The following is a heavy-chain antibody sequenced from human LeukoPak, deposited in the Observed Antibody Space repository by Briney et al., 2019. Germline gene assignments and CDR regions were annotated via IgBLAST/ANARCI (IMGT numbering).Heavy chain of an antibody. CDR2: TRHSGAT. Sequence: ASETLSLTCSVSGVSITSNYWSWIRQPPGKGLEWLGYTRHSGATSYNPSLKSRSTMSLDTSNNQFSLKLSSVTAADTAVYYCARSSGHSYGDFDYWGQGNLVTVSS. CDR3: ARSSGHSYGDFDY. V-gene: IGHV4-59*01. J-gene: IGHJ4*02. D-gene: IGHD5-18*01. CDR1: GVSITSNY.